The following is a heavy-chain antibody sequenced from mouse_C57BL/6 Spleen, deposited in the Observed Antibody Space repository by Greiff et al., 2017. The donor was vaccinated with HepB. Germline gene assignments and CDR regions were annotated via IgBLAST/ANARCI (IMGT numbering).Heavy chain of an antibody. Sequence: EVMLVESEGGLVQPGSSMKLSCTASGFTFSDYYMAWVRQVPEKGLEWVANINYDGSSTYYLDSLKSRFIISRDNAKNILYLQMSSLKSEDTATYYCPREDIKKGGYFDVWGTGTTVTVSS. CDR2: INYDGSST. CDR1: GFTFSDYY. CDR3: PREDIKKGGYFDV. D-gene: IGHD1-1*01. V-gene: IGHV5-16*01. J-gene: IGHJ1*03.